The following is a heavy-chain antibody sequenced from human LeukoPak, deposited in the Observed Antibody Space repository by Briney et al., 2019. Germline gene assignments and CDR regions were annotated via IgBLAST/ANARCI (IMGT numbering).Heavy chain of an antibody. D-gene: IGHD6-19*01. J-gene: IGHJ4*02. CDR1: GGTFSSYA. Sequence: SSVKVSCKASGGTFSSYAISWVRQAPGQGLEWMGRIIPIFGTANYAQKFQGRVTITTDESTSTAYMELSSLRSEDTAVYYCAREGGVQWLVQAPPYFDYWGQGTLVTVSS. CDR3: AREGGVQWLVQAPPYFDY. V-gene: IGHV1-69*05. CDR2: IIPIFGTA.